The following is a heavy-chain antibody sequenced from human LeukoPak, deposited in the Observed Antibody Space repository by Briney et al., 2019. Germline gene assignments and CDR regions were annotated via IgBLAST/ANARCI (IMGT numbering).Heavy chain of an antibody. CDR3: ARGRNSEHIVVVTAIPNWFDP. CDR1: GGSFSGYY. D-gene: IGHD2-21*02. Sequence: SETLSLTCAVYGGSFSGYYWSWIRQPPGKGLEWIGEINPSGSTNYNPSLKSRVTISVDTSKNQFSLKLSSVTAADTAVYYCARGRNSEHIVVVTAIPNWFDPWGQGTLVTVSS. J-gene: IGHJ5*02. V-gene: IGHV4-34*01. CDR2: INPSGST.